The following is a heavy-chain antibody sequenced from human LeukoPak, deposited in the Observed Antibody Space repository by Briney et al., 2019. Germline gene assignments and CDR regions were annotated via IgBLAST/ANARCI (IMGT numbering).Heavy chain of an antibody. CDR3: ARPYYYDSSGPGY. Sequence: GRSLRLSCAASGFTFSSYWMTWVRQAPGKGLEWVANIKQDGSEKYYVDSVKGRFTISRDNAKNSLYLQMNSLRAEDTAVYYCARPYYYDSSGPGYWGQGTLVTVSS. D-gene: IGHD3-22*01. CDR2: IKQDGSEK. V-gene: IGHV3-7*01. CDR1: GFTFSSYW. J-gene: IGHJ4*02.